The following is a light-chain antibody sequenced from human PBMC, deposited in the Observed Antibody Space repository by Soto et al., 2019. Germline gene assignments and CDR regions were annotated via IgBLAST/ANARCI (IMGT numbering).Light chain of an antibody. CDR3: QHYNSYSEA. Sequence: DIQLTHSPSTLSASVGERVTLTCRASQSFNTWLAWYQQKPGKAPNLLIYKASSLASGVPSRFSGSGSGTEFTLTISSLQPDDLATYYCQHYNSYSEAFGQGTKVDIK. J-gene: IGKJ1*01. CDR2: KAS. CDR1: QSFNTW. V-gene: IGKV1-5*03.